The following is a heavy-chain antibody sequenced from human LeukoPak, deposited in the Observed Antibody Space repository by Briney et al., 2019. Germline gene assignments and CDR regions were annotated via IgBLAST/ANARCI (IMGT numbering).Heavy chain of an antibody. V-gene: IGHV3-11*04. CDR1: GFTFSDYY. CDR2: ISSGGSTI. D-gene: IGHD6-13*01. CDR3: ARAGYSSSWLLY. Sequence: GGSLRLSCAASGFTFSDYYMTWIRQAPGKGLEWVSYISSGGSTIYYAESVKGRFTISRDNAKNSLYLQMNSLKAEDTAIYYCARAGYSSSWLLYWGQGTLVTVSS. J-gene: IGHJ4*02.